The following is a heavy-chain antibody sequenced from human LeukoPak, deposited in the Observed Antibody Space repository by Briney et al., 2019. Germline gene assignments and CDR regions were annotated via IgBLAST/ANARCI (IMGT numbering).Heavy chain of an antibody. CDR2: FDPEDGET. Sequence: ASVKVSSTVSGYTLTELSMHWVRQAPGKGLEWMGGFDPEDGETIYAQKFQGRVTMTEDTSTDTAYMELSSLRSEDTAVYYCAREQELSGGKSFDYWGQGTLVTVSS. D-gene: IGHD1-7*01. V-gene: IGHV1-24*01. CDR1: GYTLTELS. J-gene: IGHJ4*02. CDR3: AREQELSGGKSFDY.